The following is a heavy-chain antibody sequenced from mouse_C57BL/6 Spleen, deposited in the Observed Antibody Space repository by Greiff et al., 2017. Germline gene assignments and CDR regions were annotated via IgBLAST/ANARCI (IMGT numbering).Heavy chain of an antibody. V-gene: IGHV1-42*01. CDR1: GYSFTGYY. D-gene: IGHD3-2*02. J-gene: IGHJ4*01. Sequence: VQLQQSGPELVKPGASVKISCKASGYSFTGYYMNWVKQSPEKSLEWIGEINPSTGGTTYNQKFKAKATLTVDKSSSTAYMQLKSLTSEDSAVYYCAKTAQAFMDYWGQGTSVTVSS. CDR2: INPSTGGT. CDR3: AKTAQAFMDY.